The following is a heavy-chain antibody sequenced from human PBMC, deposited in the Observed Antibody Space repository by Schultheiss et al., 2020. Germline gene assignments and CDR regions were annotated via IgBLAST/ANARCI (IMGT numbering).Heavy chain of an antibody. D-gene: IGHD3-10*01. Sequence: GGSLRLSCKGSGYSFTSYWIGRVRQMPGKGLEWMGIIYPGDSDTNYSPSFQGHVTISPDKSISTAYLQWSSLKASDTAMYFCARLARGGGSGSYDYWSQGTLVTVS. J-gene: IGHJ4*02. CDR1: GYSFTSYW. CDR3: ARLARGGGSGSYDY. CDR2: IYPGDSDT. V-gene: IGHV5-51*01.